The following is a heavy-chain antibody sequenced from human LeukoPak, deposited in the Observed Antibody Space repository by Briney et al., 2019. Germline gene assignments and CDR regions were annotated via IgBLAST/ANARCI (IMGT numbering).Heavy chain of an antibody. Sequence: KAGGSPRLSCAASGFTFSRYSMNWVRQAPGKGLEWVSSISTGSTYINYADSVKGRFTISRDNAKNSLYLQMNSLRDEDTAVYYCARDIIAVAGLKGPRELTFDYWGQGTLVTVSS. CDR2: ISTGSTYI. J-gene: IGHJ4*02. CDR3: ARDIIAVAGLKGPRELTFDY. D-gene: IGHD6-19*01. V-gene: IGHV3-21*01. CDR1: GFTFSRYS.